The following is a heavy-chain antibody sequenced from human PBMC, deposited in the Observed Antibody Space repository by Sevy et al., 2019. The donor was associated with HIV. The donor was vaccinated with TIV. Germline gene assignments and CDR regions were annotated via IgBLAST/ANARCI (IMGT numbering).Heavy chain of an antibody. CDR3: AIEVRELGWGYFDY. J-gene: IGHJ4*02. CDR1: GYTFTSYG. D-gene: IGHD1-26*01. CDR2: ISAYNGNT. Sequence: ASVKVSCKASGYTFTSYGISWVRQAPGQGLEWMGWISAYNGNTNYAQKLQGRVTMTTDTSTSTAYMELRSLRSDDTAVYYCAIEVRELGWGYFDYWGQGTLVTVSS. V-gene: IGHV1-18*01.